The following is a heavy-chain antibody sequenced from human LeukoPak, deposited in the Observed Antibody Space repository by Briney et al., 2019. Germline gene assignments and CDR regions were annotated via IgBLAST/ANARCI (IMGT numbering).Heavy chain of an antibody. CDR3: ARGGYGDYLPRFDY. V-gene: IGHV4-59*01. Sequence: SETLSLTCTVSGGSISSYYWSWIRQPPGKGLEWIGYIYYSGSTNYNPSLKSRVTISVDTSKNQFSLKLSSVTAADTAVYYCARGGYGDYLPRFDYWGQGTLVTVSS. J-gene: IGHJ4*02. CDR2: IYYSGST. CDR1: GGSISSYY. D-gene: IGHD4-17*01.